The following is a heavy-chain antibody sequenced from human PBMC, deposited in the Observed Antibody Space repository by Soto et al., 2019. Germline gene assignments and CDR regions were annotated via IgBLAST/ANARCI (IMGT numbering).Heavy chain of an antibody. D-gene: IGHD4-4*01. Sequence: SLTLSLTCTVSGGSISSSSYYWGWIRPPPGKGLEWIGSIYYSGSTYYNPSLKSRVTISVDTSKNQFSLKLSSVTAADTAVYYCARHLRATVNRSPFDPWGQGTLVTVS. CDR3: ARHLRATVNRSPFDP. CDR1: GGSISSSSYY. V-gene: IGHV4-39*01. CDR2: IYYSGST. J-gene: IGHJ5*02.